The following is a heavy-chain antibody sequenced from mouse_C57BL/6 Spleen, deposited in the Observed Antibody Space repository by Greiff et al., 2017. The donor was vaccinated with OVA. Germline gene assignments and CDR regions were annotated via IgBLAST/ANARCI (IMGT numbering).Heavy chain of an antibody. J-gene: IGHJ1*03. CDR1: GFTFTDYY. CDR3: ARYEGRWYFDV. CDR2: IRNKANGYTT. D-gene: IGHD3-3*01. V-gene: IGHV7-3*01. Sequence: EVQLVESGGGLVQPGGSLSLSCAASGFTFTDYYMSWVRQPPGKALEWLGFIRNKANGYTTEYSASVKGRFTISRDNSQSILYLQMNALRAEDSATYYCARYEGRWYFDVWGTGTTVTVSS.